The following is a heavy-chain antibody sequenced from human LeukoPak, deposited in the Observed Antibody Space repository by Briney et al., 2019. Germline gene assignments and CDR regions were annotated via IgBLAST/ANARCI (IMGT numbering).Heavy chain of an antibody. CDR1: GFTFTNYA. CDR3: AAKEGLTGYLSGSFDY. D-gene: IGHD3-9*01. Sequence: SGGSLRLSCAASGFTFTNYAMTWVRQAPGKGLGWVSAISAGGVDTFYADSVRGRFTISRDNSKSTLYLQMNSLRAEDTAVYYCAAKEGLTGYLSGSFDYWGQGTLVTGSS. V-gene: IGHV3-23*01. CDR2: ISAGGVDT. J-gene: IGHJ4*02.